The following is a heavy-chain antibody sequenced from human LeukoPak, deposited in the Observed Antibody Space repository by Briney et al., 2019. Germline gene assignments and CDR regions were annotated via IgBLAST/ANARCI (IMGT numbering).Heavy chain of an antibody. CDR2: IVLGSGNT. J-gene: IGHJ4*02. CDR1: GFTLTSSP. D-gene: IGHD6-19*01. Sequence: SVKVSCKASGFTLTSSPMQWVRQARGQHLEWIGWIVLGSGNTNYAQKFQERVTITSDMSTTTAHMELSSLRSEDTAVYYCAAGSGWYSPDYWGQGTLVTLS. CDR3: AAGSGWYSPDY. V-gene: IGHV1-58*02.